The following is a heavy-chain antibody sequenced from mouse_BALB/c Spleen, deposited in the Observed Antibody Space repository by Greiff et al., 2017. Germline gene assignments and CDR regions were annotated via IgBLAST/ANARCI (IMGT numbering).Heavy chain of an antibody. Sequence: EVQLQQSGAELVRPGALVKLSCKASGFNIKDYYMHWVKQRPEQGLEWIGWIDPENGNTIYDPKFQGKASITADTSSNTAYLQSSSLTSEDTAVYYCASTYGTRYFDVWGAGTTVTVSS. CDR1: GFNIKDYY. D-gene: IGHD2-1*01. CDR3: ASTYGTRYFDV. J-gene: IGHJ1*01. V-gene: IGHV14-1*02. CDR2: IDPENGNT.